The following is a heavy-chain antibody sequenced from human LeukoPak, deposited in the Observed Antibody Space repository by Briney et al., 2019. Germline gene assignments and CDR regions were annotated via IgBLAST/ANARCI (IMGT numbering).Heavy chain of an antibody. D-gene: IGHD3-22*01. Sequence: GGSLRLSCAASGFTFSSYSMNWVRQAPGNGLEWVSSISSSSSYIYYADSVKGRFTISRDNAKNSLYLQMNSLRAEDTAVYYCARAGTPTYYYDSSGYYFDYWGQGTLVTVSS. CDR1: GFTFSSYS. CDR3: ARAGTPTYYYDSSGYYFDY. V-gene: IGHV3-21*01. CDR2: ISSSSSYI. J-gene: IGHJ4*02.